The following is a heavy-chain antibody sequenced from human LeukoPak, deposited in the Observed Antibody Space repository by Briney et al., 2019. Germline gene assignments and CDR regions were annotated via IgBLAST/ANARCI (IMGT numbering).Heavy chain of an antibody. D-gene: IGHD6-6*01. CDR1: GFTFSSYA. CDR2: ISYDGSNK. V-gene: IGHV3-30*04. Sequence: GGSLRLSCAASGFTFSSYAMSWVRQAPGKGLEWVAVISYDGSNKYYADSVKGRFTISRDNSKNTLYLQMNSLRAEDTAVYYCASPFPNSSSSYGYWGQGTLVTVSS. CDR3: ASPFPNSSSSYGY. J-gene: IGHJ4*02.